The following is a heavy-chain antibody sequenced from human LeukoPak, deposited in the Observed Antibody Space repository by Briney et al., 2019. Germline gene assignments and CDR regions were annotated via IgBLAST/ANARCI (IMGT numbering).Heavy chain of an antibody. CDR3: ATFFDSGGYLPALYY. V-gene: IGHV3-15*01. Sequence: GGSLRLSCAVPGFTFSNAWMSWVRQAPGKGLGWGGHFKRKTEAGTTDYAARVKDRFTILRDDSKAILYLQMTSLKIEDTAVYYCATFFDSGGYLPALYYWGQGTLVTVSS. D-gene: IGHD3-10*01. J-gene: IGHJ4*02. CDR1: GFTFSNAW. CDR2: FKRKTEAGTT.